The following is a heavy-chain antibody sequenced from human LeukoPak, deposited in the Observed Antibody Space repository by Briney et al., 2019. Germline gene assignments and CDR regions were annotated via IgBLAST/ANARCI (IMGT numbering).Heavy chain of an antibody. Sequence: GRSLRLSCAASGFTFSSYSMNWVRQAPGKGLEWVSSISSSSSYIYYADSVKGRFTISRDNAKNSLYLQMNSLRAEDTAVYYCARGPRGQQLVRGYFDYWGQGTLVTVSS. J-gene: IGHJ4*02. V-gene: IGHV3-21*01. D-gene: IGHD6-13*01. CDR1: GFTFSSYS. CDR3: ARGPRGQQLVRGYFDY. CDR2: ISSSSSYI.